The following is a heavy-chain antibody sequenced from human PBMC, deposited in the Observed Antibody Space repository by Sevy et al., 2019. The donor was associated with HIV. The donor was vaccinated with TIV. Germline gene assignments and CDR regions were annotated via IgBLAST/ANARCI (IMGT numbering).Heavy chain of an antibody. D-gene: IGHD2-8*01. J-gene: IGHJ4*02. CDR1: GFTFAKYS. CDR2: FSFGCGRI. V-gene: IGHV3-23*01. Sequence: GGSLRLSCVASGFTFAKYSMSWVRQAPWKGLEWVSTFSFGCGRINYADSVKGRFTISRDDSKNTLFLQMNSLRAEDTATYFCAREGCTQPHDYWGQGTLVTVSS. CDR3: AREGCTQPHDY.